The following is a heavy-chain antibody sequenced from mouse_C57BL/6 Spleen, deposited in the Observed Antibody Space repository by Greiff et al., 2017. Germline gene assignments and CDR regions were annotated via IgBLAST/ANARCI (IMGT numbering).Heavy chain of an antibody. CDR1: GYSITSGYY. Sequence: EVQVVESGPGLVKPSQSLSLTCSVTGYSITSGYYWNWIRQFPGNKLEWMGYISYDGSNNYNPSLKNRISITRDTSKNQFFLKLNSVTPEDTATDDCARDNYYDYSYAMDYWGQGTSVTVSS. J-gene: IGHJ4*01. CDR2: ISYDGSN. V-gene: IGHV3-6*01. CDR3: ARDNYYDYSYAMDY. D-gene: IGHD2-4*01.